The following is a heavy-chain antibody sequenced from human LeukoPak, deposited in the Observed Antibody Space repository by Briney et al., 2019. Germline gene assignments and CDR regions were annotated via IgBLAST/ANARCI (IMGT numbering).Heavy chain of an antibody. J-gene: IGHJ4*02. CDR3: AKDHLRTYYYGSGSSDH. Sequence: GGSLRLSCAASEFTFSDYYMSWIRQAPGKGLEWVTFIRYDGSNKYYADSVRGRFTISRDNSKNTLYLQMNSLRLEDTAVYYCAKDHLRTYYYGSGSSDHWGQGTLVTVSS. D-gene: IGHD3-10*01. V-gene: IGHV3-30*02. CDR1: EFTFSDYY. CDR2: IRYDGSNK.